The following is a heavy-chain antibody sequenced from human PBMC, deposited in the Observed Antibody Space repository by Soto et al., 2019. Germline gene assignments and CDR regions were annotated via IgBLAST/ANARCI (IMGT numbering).Heavy chain of an antibody. D-gene: IGHD3-22*01. J-gene: IGHJ4*02. CDR3: ARVDSSDHVFDY. Sequence: PSETLSLTCTVSGGSISSGDYYWSWIRQPPGKGLEWIGYIYYSGSTYYNPSLKSRVTISVDTSKNQFSLKLSSVTAADTAVYYCARVDSSDHVFDYWGQGTLVTVSS. V-gene: IGHV4-30-4*01. CDR1: GGSISSGDYY. CDR2: IYYSGST.